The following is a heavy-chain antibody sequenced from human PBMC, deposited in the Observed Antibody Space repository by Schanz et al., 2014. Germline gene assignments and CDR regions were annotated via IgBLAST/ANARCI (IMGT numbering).Heavy chain of an antibody. CDR2: IYYRGNT. CDR1: GDSISSAY. D-gene: IGHD1-26*01. J-gene: IGHJ5*02. V-gene: IGHV4-31*03. Sequence: QVQLQESGPGLVEPSQTLSLTCTVSGDSISSAYWRWIRQHPGKGLEWIGFIYYRGNTYYNPSLKSRVSISLDPSKTQFFLNLNSLTAADTAVYYCARGPEPGWFDPWGQGTLXTVSS. CDR3: ARGPEPGWFDP.